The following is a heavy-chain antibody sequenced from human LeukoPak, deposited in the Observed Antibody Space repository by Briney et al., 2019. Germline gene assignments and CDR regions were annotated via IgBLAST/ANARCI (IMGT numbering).Heavy chain of an antibody. Sequence: SETLSLSCSVSGGSNSGYSRSWIRQPPGKGLEWIGYINYSGRTDYNPSLKSRVTISVDTSKNQFSLKLSSVTAADTAVFYCARTISGAYYFDYWGQGAMVTVSS. J-gene: IGHJ4*02. CDR3: ARTISGAYYFDY. CDR1: GGSNSGYS. D-gene: IGHD6-25*01. CDR2: INYSGRT. V-gene: IGHV4-59*08.